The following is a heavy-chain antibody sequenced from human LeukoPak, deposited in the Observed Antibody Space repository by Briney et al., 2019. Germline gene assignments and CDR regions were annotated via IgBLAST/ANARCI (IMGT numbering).Heavy chain of an antibody. Sequence: GGSLRLSCAASGFIFSSYWMHWFRQGPGKGLVWVSRISTDGSSTSYADSVKGRFTISRDNNKNTLYLQMNSLRAEDTAVYYCARTDYYDSSGYYYSAFDIWGQGTMVTVSS. V-gene: IGHV3-74*01. CDR1: GFIFSSYW. D-gene: IGHD3-22*01. CDR3: ARTDYYDSSGYYYSAFDI. J-gene: IGHJ3*02. CDR2: ISTDGSST.